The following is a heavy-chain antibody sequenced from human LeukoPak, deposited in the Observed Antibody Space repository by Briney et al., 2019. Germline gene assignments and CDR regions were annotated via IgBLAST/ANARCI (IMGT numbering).Heavy chain of an antibody. Sequence: PGRSVRLSCAASGFTFSSYGMHWVRQAPGKGLEWVAVISYDGSNKYYADSVKGRFTISRDNSKNTLYLQMNSLRAEDTAVYYCATLIDGLYDYVWGSYRQKGFDYWGQGTLVTVSS. CDR3: ATLIDGLYDYVWGSYRQKGFDY. CDR1: GFTFSSYG. J-gene: IGHJ4*02. D-gene: IGHD3-16*02. V-gene: IGHV3-30*03. CDR2: ISYDGSNK.